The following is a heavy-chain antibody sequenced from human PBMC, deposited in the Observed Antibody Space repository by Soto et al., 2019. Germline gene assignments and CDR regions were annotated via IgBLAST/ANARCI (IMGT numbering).Heavy chain of an antibody. Sequence: GGSLRLSCAASGFTFSSYAMHWVRQAPGKGLEWVAVISYDGSNKYYADSVKGRFTISRDNSKNTLYLQMNSLRAEDTAVYYCARDSNWATSSQDWYFDLWGRGTLVTVSS. CDR2: ISYDGSNK. J-gene: IGHJ2*01. CDR3: ARDSNWATSSQDWYFDL. V-gene: IGHV3-30-3*01. D-gene: IGHD7-27*01. CDR1: GFTFSSYA.